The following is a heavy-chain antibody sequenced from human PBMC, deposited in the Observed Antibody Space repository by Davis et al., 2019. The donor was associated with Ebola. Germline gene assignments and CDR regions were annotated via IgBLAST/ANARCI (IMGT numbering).Heavy chain of an antibody. CDR1: GYSFTSYW. CDR3: ARSVGWFDP. D-gene: IGHD1-26*01. V-gene: IGHV5-51*01. Sequence: PGGSLRLSFQASGYSFTSYWIGWVRQMPGKGLEWMGIIYPGDSDTRYSPSFQGQVTISADKSISTAYLQWSSLKASDTAMYYCARSVGWFDPWGQGTLVTVSS. J-gene: IGHJ5*02. CDR2: IYPGDSDT.